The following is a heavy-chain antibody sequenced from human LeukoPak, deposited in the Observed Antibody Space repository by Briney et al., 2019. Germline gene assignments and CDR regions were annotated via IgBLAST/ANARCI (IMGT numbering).Heavy chain of an antibody. J-gene: IGHJ4*02. D-gene: IGHD5-12*01. CDR2: INRSGST. V-gene: IGHV4-34*01. CDR1: GGSFSDYY. CDR3: ARGLRPGRYYFDY. Sequence: PSETLSLTCAVYGGSFSDYYWSWIRQPPGKGLEWIGEINRSGSTNYNPSLKSRVTISVDTSKNQFSLKLSSVTAADTAVYYCARGLRPGRYYFDYWGQGTLVTVSS.